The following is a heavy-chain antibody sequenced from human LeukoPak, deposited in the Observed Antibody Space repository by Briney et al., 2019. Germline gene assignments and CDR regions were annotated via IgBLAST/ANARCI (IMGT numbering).Heavy chain of an antibody. CDR1: GYIFTGYH. CDR2: FKLDGGRI. Sequence: ASVNVSCQASGYIFTGYHMHWVRQAAGQELEWMGIFKLDGGRISYPQKFQGRVTMTGDMSASSVYMELSSLTSEDTAVYYCAREQPQSYYMDVWGKGTAVTVS. D-gene: IGHD6-13*01. CDR3: AREQPQSYYMDV. J-gene: IGHJ6*03. V-gene: IGHV1-46*01.